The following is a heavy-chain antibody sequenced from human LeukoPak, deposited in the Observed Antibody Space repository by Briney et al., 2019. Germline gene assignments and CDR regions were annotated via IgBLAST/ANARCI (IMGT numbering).Heavy chain of an antibody. CDR1: GFTFSSYS. CDR2: ISSGSSYI. V-gene: IGHV3-21*01. CDR3: ACTSGYDFSSYYYYYMDV. D-gene: IGHD5-12*01. J-gene: IGHJ6*03. Sequence: PGGSLRLSCAASGFTFSSYSMNWVRQAPRKGLEWVSSISSGSSYIYYADSEKGRFTISRDNAKNSLYLQMNSLSAEDTAVYYCACTSGYDFSSYYYYYMDVWGKGTTVTVSS.